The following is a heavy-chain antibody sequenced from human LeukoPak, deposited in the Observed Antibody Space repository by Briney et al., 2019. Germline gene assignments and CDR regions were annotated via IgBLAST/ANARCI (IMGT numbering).Heavy chain of an antibody. CDR2: IYYSGST. J-gene: IGHJ5*02. V-gene: IGHV4-59*01. CDR3: AREHMTTVTTAWFDP. CDR1: GGSISSYY. Sequence: SETLSLTCTVSGGSISSYYWSWIRQPPGKGLEWIGYIYYSGSTNYNPSLKSRVTISVDTSKNQFSLKLSSVTAADTAVYCCAREHMTTVTTAWFDPWGQGTLVTVSS. D-gene: IGHD4-17*01.